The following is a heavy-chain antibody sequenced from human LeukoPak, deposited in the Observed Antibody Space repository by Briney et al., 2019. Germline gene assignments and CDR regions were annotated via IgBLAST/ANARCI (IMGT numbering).Heavy chain of an antibody. CDR2: INPSGGNT. Sequence: ASVKVSCKSSGYTFTSYYMHSVRQAPGQGLEWMGIINPSGGNTSYTQKFQGRVTMTRDTSTSTVFLELSRLRSEDTAVYYCARGSSGWYSVAYWGKGTLVTVSS. CDR1: GYTFTSYY. CDR3: ARGSSGWYSVAY. D-gene: IGHD6-19*01. V-gene: IGHV1-46*01. J-gene: IGHJ4*02.